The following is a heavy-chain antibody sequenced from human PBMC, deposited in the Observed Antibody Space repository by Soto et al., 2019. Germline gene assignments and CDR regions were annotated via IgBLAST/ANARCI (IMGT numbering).Heavy chain of an antibody. J-gene: IGHJ4*02. Sequence: PVGSLRLSCAGSVCTFSSYGIHCIRHSPGKWLEWVALISYDGGNEKYTESVKDRFTISRDDSHNVAYLQMSSLRTEDTAMYYCAKDRYSGTYHTHFEGWGQGILVIVSS. CDR2: ISYDGGNE. CDR3: AKDRYSGTYHTHFEG. D-gene: IGHD1-26*01. V-gene: IGHV3-30*18. CDR1: VCTFSSYG.